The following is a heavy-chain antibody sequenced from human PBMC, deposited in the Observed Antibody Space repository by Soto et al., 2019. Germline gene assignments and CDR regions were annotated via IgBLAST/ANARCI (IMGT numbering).Heavy chain of an antibody. CDR3: GRGNSYYYAMDV. V-gene: IGHV6-1*01. J-gene: IGHJ6*02. Sequence: TLSRTCASSGDSVSGDSAAWSWVRQSPSRGLEWLGRTYYRSKWFNEYAVSVKSRISINPDTSGNQFSLQLNSVTPEDTAVYYCGRGNSYYYAMDVWGQGTTVTVSS. CDR1: GDSVSGDSAA. CDR2: TYYRSKWFN.